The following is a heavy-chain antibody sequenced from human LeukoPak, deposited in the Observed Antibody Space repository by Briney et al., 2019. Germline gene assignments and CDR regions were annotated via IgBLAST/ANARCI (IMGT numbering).Heavy chain of an antibody. V-gene: IGHV3-21*01. D-gene: IGHD4-23*01. CDR1: GFTFSSYS. Sequence: GGSLRLSCAASGFTFSSYSMNWVRQAPGKGLEWVSSISSSSSYIYYADSVKGRFTISRDNAKNSLYLQMNSLRAEDTAVYYCARVLLYGGNSEVGYWGQGTLVTVSS. CDR2: ISSSSSYI. CDR3: ARVLLYGGNSEVGY. J-gene: IGHJ4*02.